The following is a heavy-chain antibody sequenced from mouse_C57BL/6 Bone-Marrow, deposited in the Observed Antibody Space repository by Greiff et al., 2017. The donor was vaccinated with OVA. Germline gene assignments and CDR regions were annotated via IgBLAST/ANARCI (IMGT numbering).Heavy chain of an antibody. J-gene: IGHJ3*01. D-gene: IGHD2-1*01. CDR1: GFSLTSYG. V-gene: IGHV2-2*01. Sequence: QVQLKQSGPGLVQPSQSLSITCTVSGFSLTSYGVHWVRQSPGKGLEWLGVIWSGGSTDYNAAFISRLSISKDNSKSQVFFKMNSLQADDTAIYYYARKGYGNYEGAWFAYWGQGTLVTVSA. CDR2: IWSGGST. CDR3: ARKGYGNYEGAWFAY.